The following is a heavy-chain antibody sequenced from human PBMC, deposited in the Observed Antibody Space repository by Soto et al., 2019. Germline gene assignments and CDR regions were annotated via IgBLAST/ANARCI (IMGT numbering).Heavy chain of an antibody. V-gene: IGHV3-30-3*01. Sequence: GGSLRLSCAASGFSFSGYAMHWVRQAPGKGLEWVALIIYDGSKKYYADSVKGRFTISRDNSRNTLFLQMNSLRAEDTAVYYCARDSCAGDCYSSYWGQGTLVTVSS. CDR3: ARDSCAGDCYSSY. CDR2: IIYDGSKK. CDR1: GFSFSGYA. D-gene: IGHD2-21*02. J-gene: IGHJ4*02.